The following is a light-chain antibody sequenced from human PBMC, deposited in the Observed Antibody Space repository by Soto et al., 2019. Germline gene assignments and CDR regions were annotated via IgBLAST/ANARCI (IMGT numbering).Light chain of an antibody. CDR2: AAS. CDR3: QQYNNWPPIT. J-gene: IGKJ3*01. Sequence: EIVMTQSPATLSVSPGERATLSCRASQSVSGNLAWYQQKPGQAPRLLIYAASTRATGIPARFSGSGSGTEFTLTISSLQSEAFAVYYCQQYNNWPPITFGPGTNVDIK. V-gene: IGKV3-15*01. CDR1: QSVSGN.